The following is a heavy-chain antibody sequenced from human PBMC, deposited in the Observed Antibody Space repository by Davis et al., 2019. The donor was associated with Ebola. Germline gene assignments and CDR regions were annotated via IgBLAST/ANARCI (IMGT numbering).Heavy chain of an antibody. CDR1: GFTFSSYG. Sequence: GGSLRLSCAASGFTFSSYGMHWVRQAPGKGLEWVAVISYDGSNKYYADSVKGRFTISRDNAKHSLYLQMNSLRAEDTAVYYCARGDYVWGSHLPYYFDYWGQGTLVTVSS. CDR2: ISYDGSNK. J-gene: IGHJ4*02. D-gene: IGHD3-16*01. CDR3: ARGDYVWGSHLPYYFDY. V-gene: IGHV3-30*03.